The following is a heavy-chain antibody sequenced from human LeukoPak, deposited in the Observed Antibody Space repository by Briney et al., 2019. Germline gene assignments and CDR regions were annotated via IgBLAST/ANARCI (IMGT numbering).Heavy chain of an antibody. V-gene: IGHV3-7*03. Sequence: GGSLRLSCAASGFTFSNYWMGWVRQAPGKRLEWVANMNIDGSEKYYADSVKGRFSISRDNARNSVYLQMASLRVEDTAVYYCARDTPYYCTNGVCFGAVDTEFDYWGQGTLVTVSS. D-gene: IGHD2-8*01. J-gene: IGHJ4*02. CDR3: ARDTPYYCTNGVCFGAVDTEFDY. CDR1: GFTFSNYW. CDR2: MNIDGSEK.